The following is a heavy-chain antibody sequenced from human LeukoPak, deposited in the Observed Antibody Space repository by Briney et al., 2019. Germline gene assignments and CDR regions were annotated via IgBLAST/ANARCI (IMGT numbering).Heavy chain of an antibody. J-gene: IGHJ5*02. CDR2: IYYSGST. Sequence: PSETLSLTCTVSGGSISSYYWSWIRQPPGKGPEWIGYIYYSGSTNYNPSLKSRVTISVDTSKNQFSLKLSSVTAADTAVYYCARDRTGLTTVTSGYNWFDPWGQGTLVTVSS. CDR3: ARDRTGLTTVTSGYNWFDP. CDR1: GGSISSYY. V-gene: IGHV4-59*01. D-gene: IGHD4-17*01.